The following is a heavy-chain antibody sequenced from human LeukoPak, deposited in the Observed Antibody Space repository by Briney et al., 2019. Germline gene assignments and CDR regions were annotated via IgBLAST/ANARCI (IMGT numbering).Heavy chain of an antibody. Sequence: GASVKLSCNSSGYACSVYCMHWVRHPPGQGQEWVGWMNPNSGERTYAQPSLGRLTMTRDASINTAYLLLRRPVSDDTATEYCARYFNLREYPSPMDVWGQGTTVTVSS. V-gene: IGHV1-2*02. CDR2: MNPNSGER. CDR3: ARYFNLREYPSPMDV. D-gene: IGHD2-2*02. J-gene: IGHJ6*02. CDR1: GYACSVYC.